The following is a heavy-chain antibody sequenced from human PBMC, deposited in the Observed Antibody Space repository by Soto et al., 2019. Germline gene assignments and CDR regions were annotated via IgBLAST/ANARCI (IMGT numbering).Heavy chain of an antibody. J-gene: IGHJ3*02. CDR2: IYPGDSDT. CDR3: ARRHCSGGSCFYHDAFDI. Sequence: PGESLKISCKGSGYSFTSYWIGWVRQMPGKGLEWMGIIYPGDSDTRYSPSFQGQVTISADKSISTAYLQWSSLKASDTAMYYCARRHCSGGSCFYHDAFDIWGQGTMVTVSS. V-gene: IGHV5-51*01. CDR1: GYSFTSYW. D-gene: IGHD2-15*01.